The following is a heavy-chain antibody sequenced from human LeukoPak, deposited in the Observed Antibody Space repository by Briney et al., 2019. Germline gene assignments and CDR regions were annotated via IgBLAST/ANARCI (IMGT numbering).Heavy chain of an antibody. CDR3: AVLLRTLQLLDF. Sequence: ASVKVSCKASGGTFSNYAISWVRQAPGQGLEWMGGIIPIFGTANYAQKFQGRVTMTRDKSTSTVYMELSSLRSEDTAMYYCAVLLRTLQLLDFWGQGTLVTVAS. D-gene: IGHD3-10*01. J-gene: IGHJ4*02. V-gene: IGHV1-69*05. CDR2: IIPIFGTA. CDR1: GGTFSNYA.